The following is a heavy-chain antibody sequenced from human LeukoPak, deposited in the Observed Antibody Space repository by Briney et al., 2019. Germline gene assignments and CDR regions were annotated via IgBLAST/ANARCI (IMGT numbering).Heavy chain of an antibody. CDR1: GGSISSYY. J-gene: IGHJ4*02. V-gene: IGHV4-4*07. Sequence: SETLSLTCTVSGGSISSYYWSWIRQPAGKGLEWIGRIYTSGSTNYNPSLKSRVTMSVDTSKNQFSLKLSSVTAADTAVYYCAREEGGRWQWLATSRKFDYWGQGTLVTVSS. D-gene: IGHD6-19*01. CDR3: AREEGGRWQWLATSRKFDY. CDR2: IYTSGST.